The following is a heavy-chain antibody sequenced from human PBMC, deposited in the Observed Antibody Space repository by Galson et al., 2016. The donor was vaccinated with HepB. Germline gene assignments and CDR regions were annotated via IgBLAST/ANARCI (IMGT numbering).Heavy chain of an antibody. CDR3: AKAHCSSTSCGMGMDV. J-gene: IGHJ6*02. D-gene: IGHD2-2*01. CDR2: IWYDGSNK. V-gene: IGHV3-33*06. CDR1: GFTFSSYG. Sequence: SLRLSCAASGFTFSSYGMHWVRQAPGKGLEWVAVIWYDGSNKYYADSVKGRSTISRDNSKNTLYLQMNSLRAEDTAVYYCAKAHCSSTSCGMGMDVWGQGTTVTVSS.